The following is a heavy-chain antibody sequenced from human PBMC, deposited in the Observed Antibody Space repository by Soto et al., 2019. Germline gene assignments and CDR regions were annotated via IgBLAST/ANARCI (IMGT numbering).Heavy chain of an antibody. CDR3: ARHVYYDVLKKNY. CDR2: IYPGNSDT. J-gene: IGHJ4*02. D-gene: IGHD3-9*01. V-gene: IGHV5-51*01. Sequence: PGESLKISGKGSGYNFANYWIGWVRQMPGKGLEWMGIIYPGNSDTRYSPSFQGQVTISADTSISTAYLEWSSLKASDTAIYYCARHVYYDVLKKNYWGQGTLVTVSS. CDR1: GYNFANYW.